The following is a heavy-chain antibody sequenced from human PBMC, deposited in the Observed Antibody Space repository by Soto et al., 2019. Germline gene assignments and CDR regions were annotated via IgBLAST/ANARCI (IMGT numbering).Heavy chain of an antibody. CDR1: AFTFRSFA. CDR2: ISGSGSDT. Sequence: EVQLLESGGGLVQPGGSLRLSCAASAFTFRSFAMNWVRQAPGKGLEWVSAISGSGSDTYYADSVKGRFTISRDNSENTLYLQMHSLRAEDTAVYYCAKDMYSSSHPPFDPWGQGTPVTVCS. D-gene: IGHD6-13*01. J-gene: IGHJ5*02. CDR3: AKDMYSSSHPPFDP. V-gene: IGHV3-23*01.